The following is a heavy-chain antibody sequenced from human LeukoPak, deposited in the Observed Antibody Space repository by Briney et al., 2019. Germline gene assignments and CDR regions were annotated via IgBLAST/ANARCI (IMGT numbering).Heavy chain of an antibody. D-gene: IGHD2-21*02. CDR3: ASLSYCGGDCYSGFGY. CDR2: ISGSGGRT. V-gene: IGHV3-23*01. J-gene: IGHJ4*02. CDR1: GFTFSSNA. Sequence: GGSLRLSCAASGFTFSSNAMSWVRQAPGKGLEWVSAISGSGGRTYYADSVKGRFTISRDNSKNTLYMQMNSLRAEDTAVYYCASLSYCGGDCYSGFGYWGQGTLVTVSS.